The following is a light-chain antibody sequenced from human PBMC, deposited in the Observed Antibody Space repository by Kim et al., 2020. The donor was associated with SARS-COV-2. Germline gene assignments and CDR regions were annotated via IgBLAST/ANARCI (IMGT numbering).Light chain of an antibody. Sequence: SYELTQPPSVSVSPGQTARITCSGDALLKQYAYWYQQKPGQAPVLVIYKDSERPSGIPERFSGSSSGTTVTLTISGVQAEDEADYYCQSADSSGTHWVFGGGTQLTVL. J-gene: IGLJ3*02. CDR1: ALLKQY. V-gene: IGLV3-25*03. CDR3: QSADSSGTHWV. CDR2: KDS.